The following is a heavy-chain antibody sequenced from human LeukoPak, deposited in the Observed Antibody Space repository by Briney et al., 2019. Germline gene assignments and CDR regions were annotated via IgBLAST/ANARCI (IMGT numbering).Heavy chain of an antibody. CDR3: ARDTGGGYSCYDC. J-gene: IGHJ4*02. CDR2: IKQDGSEK. CDR1: GFTFSSYW. D-gene: IGHD5-18*01. V-gene: IGHV3-7*01. Sequence: GGSLRLSCAASGFTFSSYWMTWIRQAPGKGLEWVANIKQDGSEKYYVDSVKGRLTISRDNAKSSLYLQMNSLRAEDTAVYYCARDTGGGYSCYDCWGQGTLVTVSS.